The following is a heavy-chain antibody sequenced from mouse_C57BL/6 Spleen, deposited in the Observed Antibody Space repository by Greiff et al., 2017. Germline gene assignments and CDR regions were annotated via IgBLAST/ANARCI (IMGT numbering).Heavy chain of an antibody. CDR3: VRKGDMDSNYNAMDY. CDR1: GYTFTNYW. D-gene: IGHD2-5*01. CDR2: IYPGGGYT. V-gene: IGHV1-63*01. Sequence: VQLQQSGAELVRPGTSVKMSCKASGYTFTNYWIGWAKQRPGHGLEWIGDIYPGGGYTNYNEKFKGKATLTADKSSSTAYMQFSSLTSEDSAIYYCVRKGDMDSNYNAMDYWGQGTSVTVSS. J-gene: IGHJ4*01.